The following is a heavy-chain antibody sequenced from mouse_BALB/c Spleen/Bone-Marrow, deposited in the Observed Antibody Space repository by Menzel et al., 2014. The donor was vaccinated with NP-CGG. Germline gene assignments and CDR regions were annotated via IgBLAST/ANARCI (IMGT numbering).Heavy chain of an antibody. J-gene: IGHJ3*01. D-gene: IGHD1-1*01. V-gene: IGHV1-7*01. CDR3: ARRAYGSYGFPY. CDR2: INPSTGYT. Sequence: QVQLQQSGAELAKPGASVKMSCKASGYTFTSYWTHWVKQRPGQGLEWIGYINPSTGYTEYNQNFKDKATLTADKSSSTAYMQLSSLTSEDSAVYYCARRAYGSYGFPYWGQGTLVTVSA. CDR1: GYTFTSYW.